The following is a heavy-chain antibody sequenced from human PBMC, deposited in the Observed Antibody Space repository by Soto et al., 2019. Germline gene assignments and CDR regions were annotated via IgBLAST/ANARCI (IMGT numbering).Heavy chain of an antibody. Sequence: EVQLVESGGGLVKPGGSLRLSCAASGFTFSSYSMNWVRQAPGKGLEWVSSISSSSSYIYYADSVKGRFTISRDNAKNPVYQQMNSLRAEDTGVYYCARERGGHGMDVWGQGPTVPVS. V-gene: IGHV3-21*01. CDR1: GFTFSSYS. CDR3: ARERGGHGMDV. D-gene: IGHD3-16*01. CDR2: ISSSSSYI. J-gene: IGHJ6*02.